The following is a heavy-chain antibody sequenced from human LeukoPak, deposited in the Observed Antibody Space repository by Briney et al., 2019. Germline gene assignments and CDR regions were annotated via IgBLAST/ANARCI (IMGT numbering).Heavy chain of an antibody. V-gene: IGHV3-21*01. CDR1: GFTFSNYR. D-gene: IGHD2-2*01. CDR2: ISSSSSYI. CDR3: ARDDVVVPAAKPGLDY. Sequence: GGSLRLSCAASGFTFSNYRMNWVRQAPGKGLEWVSPISSSSSYIHNADSVKGRFTISRDNAKNSLYLQKNSLRAEDTAVYYWARDDVVVPAAKPGLDYWGQGTLVTVSS. J-gene: IGHJ4*02.